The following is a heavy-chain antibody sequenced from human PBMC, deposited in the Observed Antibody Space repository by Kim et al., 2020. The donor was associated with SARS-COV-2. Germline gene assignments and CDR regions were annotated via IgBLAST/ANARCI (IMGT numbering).Heavy chain of an antibody. CDR1: GGIFSNHA. CDR2: ITPILGRA. J-gene: IGHJ6*03. Sequence: SVKVSCKASGGIFSNHAISWVRQAPRQGLEWMGRITPILGRANYAQRFQGRVTITADRFTNTAYMDMSGLRSEDTAVYYCAREGVTVDYYYYYMDVWGK. CDR3: AREGVTVDYYYYYMDV. D-gene: IGHD3-10*01. V-gene: IGHV1-69*04.